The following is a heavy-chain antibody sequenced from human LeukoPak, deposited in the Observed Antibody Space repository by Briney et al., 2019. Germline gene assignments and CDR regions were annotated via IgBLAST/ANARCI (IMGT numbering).Heavy chain of an antibody. CDR1: GSSISSSSYY. CDR2: IYYSGST. J-gene: IGHJ4*02. Sequence: SETLSLTCTVSGSSISSSSYYWGWIRQPPGKGLEWIGSIYYSGSTYYNPSLKSRVTISVDTSKNQFSLKLSSVTAADTAVYYCARLGGWGSIDYWGQGTLVTVPS. V-gene: IGHV4-39*01. D-gene: IGHD7-27*01. CDR3: ARLGGWGSIDY.